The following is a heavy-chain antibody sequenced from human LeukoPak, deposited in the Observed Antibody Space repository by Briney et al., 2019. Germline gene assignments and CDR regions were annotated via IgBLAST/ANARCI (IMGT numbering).Heavy chain of an antibody. V-gene: IGHV4-34*01. Sequence: SETLSLTCAVYGGSFSDYYWSWIRQPPGKGLEWIGEINHSGSTNYNPSLKSRVTISVDTSKNQFSLKLSSVTAADTAVYYCAVVPAAGDDYWGQGTLVTVSS. J-gene: IGHJ4*02. CDR2: INHSGST. CDR3: AVVPAAGDDY. D-gene: IGHD2-2*01. CDR1: GGSFSDYY.